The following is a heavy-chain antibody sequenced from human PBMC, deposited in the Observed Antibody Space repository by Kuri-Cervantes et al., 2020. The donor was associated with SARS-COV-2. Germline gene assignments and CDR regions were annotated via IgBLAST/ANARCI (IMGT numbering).Heavy chain of an antibody. CDR3: ARLDYGGNYYYGMDV. Sequence: SVKVSCKASGGTFNNYAISWVRQAPGQGLEWMGGIIPVFTTPTYAQKFHGRVTITADKSTSTAYMELSSLRSEDTAVYYCARLDYGGNYYYGMDVWGQGTMVTVSS. V-gene: IGHV1-69*06. CDR2: IIPVFTTP. J-gene: IGHJ6*02. D-gene: IGHD4-23*01. CDR1: GGTFNNYA.